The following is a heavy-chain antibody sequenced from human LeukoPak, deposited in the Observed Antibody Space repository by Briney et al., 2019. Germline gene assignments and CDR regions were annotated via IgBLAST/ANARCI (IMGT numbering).Heavy chain of an antibody. CDR2: IWYDGSNK. D-gene: IGHD3-10*01. CDR3: ARSYGSGFDGF. CDR1: GFTFSSYG. Sequence: PGGSLRLSCAASGFTFSSYGMHWVRQAPGKGLEWVAVIWYDGSNKYYADSVKGRFTISRDNSKNTLYLQMNSLRAEDTAVYYCARSYGSGFDGFWGQGTLVTVSS. V-gene: IGHV3-33*01. J-gene: IGHJ4*02.